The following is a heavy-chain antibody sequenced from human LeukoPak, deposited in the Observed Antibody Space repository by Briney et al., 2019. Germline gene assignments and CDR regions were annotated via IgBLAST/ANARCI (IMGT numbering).Heavy chain of an antibody. CDR2: IIPIFGTA. CDR3: ARADVSVDYYDSSGNRYYFDY. D-gene: IGHD3-22*01. V-gene: IGHV1-69*13. CDR1: GGTFSSYA. J-gene: IGHJ4*02. Sequence: SVKVSCKASGGTFSSYAISWVRQAPGQGLEWMGGIIPIFGTANYAQKFQGRVTITADESTSTAYMELSSLRSEDTAVYHCARADVSVDYYDSSGNRYYFDYWGQGTLVTVSS.